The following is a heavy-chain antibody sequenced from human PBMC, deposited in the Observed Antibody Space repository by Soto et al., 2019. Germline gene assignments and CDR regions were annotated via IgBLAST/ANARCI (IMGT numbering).Heavy chain of an antibody. CDR1: GYTFTTCT. J-gene: IGHJ5*02. V-gene: IGHV1-3*01. Sequence: GASVKVSCKASGYTFTTCTLQWLRQAPGQRLEWMGWINPGNGDTKYSQTFQGRVTITSDTSASTAYMELSSLRSEDTAVYYCTRDPGRTWFDPWGQGTLVTVSS. CDR2: INPGNGDT. CDR3: TRDPGRTWFDP.